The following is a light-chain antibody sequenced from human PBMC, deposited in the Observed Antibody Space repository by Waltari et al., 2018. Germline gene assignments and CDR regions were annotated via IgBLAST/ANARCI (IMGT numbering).Light chain of an antibody. CDR3: GTWDSSLSGAV. V-gene: IGLV1-51*02. CDR2: EDT. J-gene: IGLJ7*01. Sequence: QSVLTQPPSVSAAPGQRVTISCSGGSSTIGNNYVYWYRQFPGTAPKLLIYEDTERPSGIPGRFSGSKSGTSATLDITGLQAGDEADYYCGTWDSSLSGAVFGGGTHLTVL. CDR1: SSTIGNNY.